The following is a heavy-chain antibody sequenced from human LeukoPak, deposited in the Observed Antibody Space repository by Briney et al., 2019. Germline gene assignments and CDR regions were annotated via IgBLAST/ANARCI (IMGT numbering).Heavy chain of an antibody. Sequence: SETLSLTCTVSGYSISSGYYWGWIRQSPGKGLEWIGSIYHAGSAFHNPSLKSRVTISVDTSKNQFSLKLSSVTAADTAVYYCARGSPHYCSSTSCYGADFDYWGQGTLVTVSS. CDR3: ARGSPHYCSSTSCYGADFDY. V-gene: IGHV4-38-2*02. D-gene: IGHD2-2*01. CDR1: GYSISSGYY. CDR2: IYHAGSA. J-gene: IGHJ4*02.